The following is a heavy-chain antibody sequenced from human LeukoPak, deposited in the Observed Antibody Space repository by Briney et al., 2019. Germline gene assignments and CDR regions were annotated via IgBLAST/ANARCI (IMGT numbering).Heavy chain of an antibody. CDR3: AVYSGSYYY. CDR2: IIPILGVA. V-gene: IGHV1-69*04. J-gene: IGHJ4*02. Sequence: SVKVSCKASGGTFSSYAISWVRQAPGQGLEWMGRIIPILGVANYARKFQGRVTITADKSTSTAYMELSSLRSEDTAVYYCAVYSGSYYYWGQGTLVTVSS. D-gene: IGHD1-26*01. CDR1: GGTFSSYA.